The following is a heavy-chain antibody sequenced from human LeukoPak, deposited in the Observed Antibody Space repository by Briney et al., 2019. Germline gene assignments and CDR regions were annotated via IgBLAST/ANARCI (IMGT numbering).Heavy chain of an antibody. V-gene: IGHV4-39*01. Sequence: SETLSLTCTVSGGSISSSSYYWGWIRQPPGKGLEWIASIYYSGSTYYNPSLKSRVTISLDTSKSQFSLKLSSVTAADTAIYYCARREGYFDYWGQGNLVTVSS. CDR2: IYYSGST. J-gene: IGHJ4*02. CDR3: ARREGYFDY. CDR1: GGSISSSSYY.